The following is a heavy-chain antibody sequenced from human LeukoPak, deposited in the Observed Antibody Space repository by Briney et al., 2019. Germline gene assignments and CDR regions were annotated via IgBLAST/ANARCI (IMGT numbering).Heavy chain of an antibody. J-gene: IGHJ4*02. CDR3: ARLYTRKGGADY. Sequence: SETLSLTCTVSGGSISSSSYSWGWIRQPPGKGLEWIGSIYYSGSTYYNPSLKSRVTISVDTSKNQFSLKLSSVTAADTAAYYCARLYTRKGGADYWGQGTLVTVSS. D-gene: IGHD3-16*01. CDR2: IYYSGST. CDR1: GGSISSSSYS. V-gene: IGHV4-39*01.